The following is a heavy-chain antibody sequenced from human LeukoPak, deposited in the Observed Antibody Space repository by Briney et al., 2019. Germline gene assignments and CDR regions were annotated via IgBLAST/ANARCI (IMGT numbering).Heavy chain of an antibody. Sequence: ASVKVSCNASGGTFSSYAISWVRQAPGQGLEWMGGIIPIFGTANYAQKFQGRVTITADESTSTAYMELSSLRSEDTAVYYCARTGAIPQGLSYYGMDVWGQGTTVTVSS. D-gene: IGHD2-21*01. CDR2: IIPIFGTA. CDR3: ARTGAIPQGLSYYGMDV. CDR1: GGTFSSYA. J-gene: IGHJ6*02. V-gene: IGHV1-69*13.